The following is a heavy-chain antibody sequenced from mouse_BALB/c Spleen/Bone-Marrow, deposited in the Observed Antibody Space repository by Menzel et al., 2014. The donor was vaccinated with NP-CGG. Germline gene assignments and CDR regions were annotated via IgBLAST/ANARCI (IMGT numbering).Heavy chain of an antibody. CDR1: GFDFXRYW. D-gene: IGHD1-1*01. Sequence: EVKLMESGGGLVQPGGSLKLSCAAPGFDFXRYWMSWVRQAPGKGLEWIGEINPDSSTINYTPSLKDKFIISRDNAKNTLYLQMSKVRSEDTALYCCARPNYYGNLFVWGAGTTVTVSS. V-gene: IGHV4-1*02. CDR2: INPDSSTI. CDR3: ARPNYYGNLFV. J-gene: IGHJ1*01.